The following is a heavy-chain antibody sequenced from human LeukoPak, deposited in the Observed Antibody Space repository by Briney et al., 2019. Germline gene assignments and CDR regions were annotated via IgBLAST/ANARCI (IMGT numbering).Heavy chain of an antibody. Sequence: SETLSLTCTVSSGSISSSAYYWGWIRQPPGKGLEWIGTIYYTGSTYYNPSLKSRVTISVDTSKNQFSLKLTSVTAADTAVYYCARAVGTDGYNLWVYWGQGTLVTVSS. D-gene: IGHD5-24*01. J-gene: IGHJ4*02. CDR1: SGSISSSAYY. V-gene: IGHV4-39*07. CDR3: ARAVGTDGYNLWVY. CDR2: IYYTGST.